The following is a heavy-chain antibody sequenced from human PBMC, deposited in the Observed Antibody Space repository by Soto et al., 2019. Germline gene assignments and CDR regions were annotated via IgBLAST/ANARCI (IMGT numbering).Heavy chain of an antibody. V-gene: IGHV3-21*01. CDR2: ISSSSSYI. D-gene: IGHD5-18*01. Sequence: GGSLRLSCAASGFTFSSYSMNWVRQAPGKGLEWVSSISSSSSYIYYADSVKGRFTISRDNAKNSLYLQMNSLRAEDTAVYYCAREGSWIQLWFTPSDSSGYTYYFDYWGQGTLVTVS. CDR1: GFTFSSYS. CDR3: AREGSWIQLWFTPSDSSGYTYYFDY. J-gene: IGHJ4*02.